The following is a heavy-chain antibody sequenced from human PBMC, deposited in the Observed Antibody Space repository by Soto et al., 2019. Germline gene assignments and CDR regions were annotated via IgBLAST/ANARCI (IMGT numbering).Heavy chain of an antibody. V-gene: IGHV4-31*03. J-gene: IGHJ4*02. CDR2: IYYSGST. Sequence: QVQLQESGPGLVKPSQTLSLTCTVSGGSISSYGYYWSWIRQHLGKGLEWIGYIYYSGSTYYNPSLKSRVTISIDTSKKQFFLNLSSVTAADTAVYYCAREQWGAGVGYCGQGTLVTVSS. CDR3: AREQWGAGVGY. D-gene: IGHD1-26*01. CDR1: GGSISSYGYY.